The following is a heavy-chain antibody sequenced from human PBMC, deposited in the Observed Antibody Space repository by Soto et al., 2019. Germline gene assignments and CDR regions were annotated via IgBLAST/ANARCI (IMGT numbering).Heavy chain of an antibody. J-gene: IGHJ6*03. V-gene: IGHV1-69*02. D-gene: IGHD6-6*01. CDR3: ARGAAIAARYYYYYYMDV. CDR1: GGTFSSYT. Sequence: QVRLVQSGAEVKKPGSSVKVSCKASGGTFSSYTISWVRQAPGQGLEWMGRIIPILGIANYAQKFQGRVTITADKSTSTAYMELSSLRSEDTAVYYCARGAAIAARYYYYYYMDVWGKGTTVTVSS. CDR2: IIPILGIA.